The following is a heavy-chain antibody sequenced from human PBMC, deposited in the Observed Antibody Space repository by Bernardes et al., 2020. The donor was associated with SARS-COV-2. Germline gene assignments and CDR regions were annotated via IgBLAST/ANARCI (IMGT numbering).Heavy chain of an antibody. V-gene: IGHV3-23*01. CDR3: AKDYSVIGQAVYYYGLDV. J-gene: IGHJ6*02. D-gene: IGHD4-4*01. Sequence: GGSLRLSGAASGFTFSSYAMSWARQAPGKGLEWVSTTSGSGDATYYADSVKGRFTISRDNSKNTLYLQMNSLRAEDTAVYYCAKDYSVIGQAVYYYGLDVWGQGTLVSVSS. CDR2: TSGSGDAT. CDR1: GFTFSSYA.